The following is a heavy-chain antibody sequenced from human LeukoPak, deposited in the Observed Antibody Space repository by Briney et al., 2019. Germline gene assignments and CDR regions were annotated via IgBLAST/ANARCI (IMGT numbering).Heavy chain of an antibody. CDR3: AKGSVGGTRYYYYYMDV. CDR2: IKQDGSEK. V-gene: IGHV3-7*03. J-gene: IGHJ6*03. D-gene: IGHD2-15*01. CDR1: GFSLSGYS. Sequence: GGSLRLSCAASGFSLSGYSMSWVRQAPGKGLEWVANIKQDGSEKYYVDSVKGRFTISRDNSKNTLYLQMNSLRAEDTAVYYCAKGSVGGTRYYYYYMDVWGKGTTVTVSS.